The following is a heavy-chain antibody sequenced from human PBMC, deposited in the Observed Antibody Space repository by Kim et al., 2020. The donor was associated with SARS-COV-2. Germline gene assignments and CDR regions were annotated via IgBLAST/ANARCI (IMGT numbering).Heavy chain of an antibody. CDR1: GFTFSSYG. V-gene: IGHV3-30*18. CDR2: ISYDGSNK. CDR3: AKEGKPGIAAAGTFGAIDY. Sequence: GGSLRLSCAASGFTFSSYGMHWVRQAPGKGLEWVAVISYDGSNKYYADSVKGRFTISRDNSKNTLYLQMNSLRAEDTAVYYCAKEGKPGIAAAGTFGAIDYWGQGTLVTVSS. D-gene: IGHD6-13*01. J-gene: IGHJ4*02.